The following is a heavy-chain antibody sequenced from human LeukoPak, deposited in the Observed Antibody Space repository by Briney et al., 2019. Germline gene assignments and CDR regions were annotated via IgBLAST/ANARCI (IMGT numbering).Heavy chain of an antibody. D-gene: IGHD3-16*02. Sequence: SETLSLTCTVSGGSISSHYWSWLRQPPGKGLEWIGYIYYSGSTNYNPSLKSRVTISVDTSKNQFSLKLSSVTAADTAVYYCAKTRGRGQVDPGTSRYINYWGQGTLVSVSS. J-gene: IGHJ4*02. CDR2: IYYSGST. CDR3: AKTRGRGQVDPGTSRYINY. CDR1: GGSISSHY. V-gene: IGHV4-59*11.